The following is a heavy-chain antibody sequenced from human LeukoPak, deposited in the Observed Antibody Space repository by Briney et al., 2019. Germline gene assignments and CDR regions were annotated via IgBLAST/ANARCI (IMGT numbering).Heavy chain of an antibody. CDR1: GGSISSYY. V-gene: IGHV4-59*01. D-gene: IGHD5-12*01. CDR2: IYYSGST. CDR3: ARSYGVIVATGWYFDL. Sequence: AGTLSLTCTVSGGSISSYYWSWIRQPPGKGLEWIGYIYYSGSTNYYPSLKSRVTISVDTSKNQFSLKLSSVTAADTAVYYCARSYGVIVATGWYFDLWGRGTLVTVSS. J-gene: IGHJ2*01.